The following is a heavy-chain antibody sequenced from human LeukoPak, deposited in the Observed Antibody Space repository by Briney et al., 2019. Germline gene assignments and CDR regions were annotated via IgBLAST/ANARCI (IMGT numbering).Heavy chain of an antibody. V-gene: IGHV1-69*13. CDR3: ARGDSSSWYPYYFDY. CDR2: IIPIFGTA. CDR1: GGTFSSYA. Sequence: SVKVSCKASGGTFSSYAISWVRQAPGQGPEWMGGIIPIFGTANYAQKFQGRVTITADESTSTAYMELSSLRSEDTAVYYCARGDSSSWYPYYFDYWGQGTLVTVSS. J-gene: IGHJ4*02. D-gene: IGHD6-13*01.